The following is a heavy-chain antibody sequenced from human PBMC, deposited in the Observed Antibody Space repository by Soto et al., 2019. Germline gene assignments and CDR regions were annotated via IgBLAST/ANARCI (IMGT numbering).Heavy chain of an antibody. D-gene: IGHD1-26*01. CDR1: GFTFRSYG. J-gene: IGHJ3*02. Sequence: LRLSCAASGFTFRSYGMHWVRQAPAKGLEWVAVISYDGSNKYYADSVKGRFTISRDNSKNTLYLQMNSLRAEDTAVYYCAKGGVGSTSKAFDIWGQGTMVTVSS. CDR2: ISYDGSNK. CDR3: AKGGVGSTSKAFDI. V-gene: IGHV3-30*18.